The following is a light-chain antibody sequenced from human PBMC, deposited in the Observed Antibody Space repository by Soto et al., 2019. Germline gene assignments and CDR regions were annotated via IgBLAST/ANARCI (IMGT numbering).Light chain of an antibody. CDR3: QSYDSSLSGWV. J-gene: IGLJ3*02. CDR1: SSNIGAGYD. V-gene: IGLV1-40*01. Sequence: QSVLTQPHSVSGAPGQRVTISCTGSSSNIGAGYDVHWYLQLPGTAPKRLIYGNSNRPSGVPDRFSGSKSGTSASLAITGLQAEDEADYYCQSYDSSLSGWVFGGGTKLTVL. CDR2: GNS.